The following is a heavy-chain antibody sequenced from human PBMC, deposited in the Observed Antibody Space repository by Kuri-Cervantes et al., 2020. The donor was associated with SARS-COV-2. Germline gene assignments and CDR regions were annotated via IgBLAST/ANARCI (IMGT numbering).Heavy chain of an antibody. CDR1: GYTFSEYY. Sequence: ASVKVSCKASGYTFSEYYIHWVRQAPGQGLEWMGWINPKTSGTKFAQRFQGRVTMARDTSINTVYMELSSLRSEDTAVYYCATHPIYYYDSSGYYVRGSGWLDYWGQGTLVTVSS. CDR3: ATHPIYYYDSSGYYVRGSGWLDY. V-gene: IGHV1-2*02. J-gene: IGHJ4*02. CDR2: INPKTSGT. D-gene: IGHD3-22*01.